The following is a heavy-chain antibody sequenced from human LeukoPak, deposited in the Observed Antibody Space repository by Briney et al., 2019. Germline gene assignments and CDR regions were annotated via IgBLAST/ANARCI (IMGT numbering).Heavy chain of an antibody. CDR3: ARERYYDILTGYYRYWYFDL. Sequence: GGSLRLSCAASGFTFSSYSMNWVRQAPGKGLEWVANIKQDGSEKYYVDSVKGRFTISRDNAKNSLYLQMNSLRAEDTAVYYCARERYYDILTGYYRYWYFDLWGRGTLVTVSS. V-gene: IGHV3-7*01. CDR2: IKQDGSEK. D-gene: IGHD3-9*01. J-gene: IGHJ2*01. CDR1: GFTFSSYS.